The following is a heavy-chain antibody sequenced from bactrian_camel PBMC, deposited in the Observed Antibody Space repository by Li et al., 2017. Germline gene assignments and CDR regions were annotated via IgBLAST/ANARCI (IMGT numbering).Heavy chain of an antibody. CDR3: AAKSSSSCPSLERGVFGW. CDR1: GFTFSDYD. V-gene: IGHV3S40*01. Sequence: VQLVESGGGLVQPGGSLRLSCVTSGFTFSDYDMSWVRQAPGKGLEWVSTILTGSGNTYYADSVKGRFTISKVDGANTLYLQMDSLNPDDTAVYYCAAKSSSSCPSLERGVFGWWGEGTPVTVS. J-gene: IGHJ4*01. D-gene: IGHD1*01. CDR2: ILTGSGNT.